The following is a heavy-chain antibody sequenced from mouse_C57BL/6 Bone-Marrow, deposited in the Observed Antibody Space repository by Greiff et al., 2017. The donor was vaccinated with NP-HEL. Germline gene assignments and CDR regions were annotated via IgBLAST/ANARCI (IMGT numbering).Heavy chain of an antibody. CDR3: ARGGGYGNYWYAD. J-gene: IGHJ3*01. D-gene: IGHD2-10*02. V-gene: IGHV1-18*01. CDR2: INPNNGGT. CDR1: GYTFTDYN. Sequence: VQLQQSGPELVKPGASVKLPCKASGYTFTDYNMDWVKQSHGKSLEWIGVINPNNGGTIYNQKFKGKATLTVDKSSSTAYMELRSLTSEDTAVYYCARGGGYGNYWYADWGQGTLVTVAA.